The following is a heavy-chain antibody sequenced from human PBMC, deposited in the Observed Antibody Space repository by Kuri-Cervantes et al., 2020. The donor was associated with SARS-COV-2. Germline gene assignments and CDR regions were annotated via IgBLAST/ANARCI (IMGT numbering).Heavy chain of an antibody. J-gene: IGHJ4*02. Sequence: GGSLRLSCAASGFTFSSYGMHWVRQAPGKGLEWVAFIRYDGSNKYYADSVKGRFTISRDNSKNTLYLQMNSLRAEDTAVYYCAKSITWELDLSDYWGQGNLVTVSS. CDR1: GFTFSSYG. CDR2: IRYDGSNK. V-gene: IGHV3-30*02. D-gene: IGHD1-26*01. CDR3: AKSITWELDLSDY.